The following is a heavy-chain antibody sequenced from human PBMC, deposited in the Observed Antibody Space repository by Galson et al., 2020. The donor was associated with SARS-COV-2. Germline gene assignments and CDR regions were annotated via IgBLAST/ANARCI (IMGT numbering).Heavy chain of an antibody. D-gene: IGHD3-10*01. V-gene: IGHV4-38-2*01. CDR3: ATSMVHYYGSGSYYTGGYYYGMDV. CDR1: GYSISSGYY. J-gene: IGHJ6*02. Sequence: SETLSLTCAVSGYSISSGYYWGWIRQPPGKGLEWIGSIYHSGSTYYNPSLKSRVTISVDTSKNQFSLKLSSVTAADTAVYYCATSMVHYYGSGSYYTGGYYYGMDVWGQGTTVTVSS. CDR2: IYHSGST.